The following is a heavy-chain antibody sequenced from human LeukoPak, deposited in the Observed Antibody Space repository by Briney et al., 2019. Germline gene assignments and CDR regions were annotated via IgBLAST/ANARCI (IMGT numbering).Heavy chain of an antibody. Sequence: GKSLRLSCAASGFTFSTYGMHWVRQAPGKGLEWVAVVWYDGTNIHYVDSVKGRFTISRDNSKSTLYLQMDSLRVEDTAVYYCARCRGGSCYHSDDYWGQGTLVTVSS. CDR3: ARCRGGSCYHSDDY. J-gene: IGHJ4*02. D-gene: IGHD2-15*01. CDR1: GFTFSTYG. CDR2: VWYDGTNI. V-gene: IGHV3-33*01.